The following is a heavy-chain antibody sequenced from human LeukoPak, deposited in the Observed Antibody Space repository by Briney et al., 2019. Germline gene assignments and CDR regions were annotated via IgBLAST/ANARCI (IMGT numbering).Heavy chain of an antibody. V-gene: IGHV4-34*01. CDR2: INHSGST. Sequence: PSETLSLTCAVYGGSFSGYYWSWIRQPPGKGLEWIGEINHSGSTNYNPSLKSRVTISVDTSKNQFSLKLSSVTAADTAVYYCARRYCSSTSCYRYAMVRGYAFDIWGQGTMVTVSS. J-gene: IGHJ3*02. CDR1: GGSFSGYY. D-gene: IGHD2-2*01. CDR3: ARRYCSSTSCYRYAMVRGYAFDI.